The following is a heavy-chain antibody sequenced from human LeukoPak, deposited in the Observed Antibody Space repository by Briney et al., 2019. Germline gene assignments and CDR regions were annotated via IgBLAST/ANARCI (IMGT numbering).Heavy chain of an antibody. CDR3: AREMSYYDSSGYSSKIFDY. D-gene: IGHD3-22*01. J-gene: IGHJ4*02. CDR1: GFTFSTYW. CDR2: IYYSGST. Sequence: GSLRLSCSASGFTFSTYWMSWIRQPPGKGLEWIGYIYYSGSTNYNPSLKSRVTISVDTSKNQFSLKLSSVTAADTAVYYCAREMSYYDSSGYSSKIFDYWGQGTLVTVSS. V-gene: IGHV4-59*01.